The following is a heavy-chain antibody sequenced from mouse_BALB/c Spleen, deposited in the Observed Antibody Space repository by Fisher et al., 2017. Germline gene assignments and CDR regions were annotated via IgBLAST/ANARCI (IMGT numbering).Heavy chain of an antibody. V-gene: IGHV1-81*01. CDR3: ARDLAHYYGYVYAMDY. J-gene: IGHJ4*01. Sequence: KFKGKATLTADKSSSTAYMELRSLTSEDSAVYYCARDLAHYYGYVYAMDYWGQGTSVTVSS. D-gene: IGHD1-2*01.